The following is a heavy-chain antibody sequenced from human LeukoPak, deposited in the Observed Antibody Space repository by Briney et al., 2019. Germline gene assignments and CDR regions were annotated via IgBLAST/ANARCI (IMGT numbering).Heavy chain of an antibody. V-gene: IGHV1-18*01. CDR2: ISAYNGNT. Sequence: ASVKVSCKASGYTFTSYGISWVRQAPGQGLEWMGWISAYNGNTNYAQKLQGRVTITTDESTSTAYMELSSLRSEDTAVYYCARVGIDSYHDFWSGASPGGWFDPWGQGTLVTVSS. J-gene: IGHJ5*02. CDR1: GYTFTSYG. CDR3: ARVGIDSYHDFWSGASPGGWFDP. D-gene: IGHD3-3*01.